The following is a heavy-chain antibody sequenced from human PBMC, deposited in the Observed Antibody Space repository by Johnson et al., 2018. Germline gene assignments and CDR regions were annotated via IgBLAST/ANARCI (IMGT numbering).Heavy chain of an antibody. V-gene: IGHV4-59*01. D-gene: IGHD5-12*01. CDR1: GDSINTNY. Sequence: QVQLQESGPGLVKPSETLSLSCTVSGDSINTNYWSWIRQPPGKGLEWIGYIYYTGRTNYNPSRKSRVTISVDMSKNQFSLKLRSVVAADTAVYFCARDVTGYGRENAFDIWGQGTMVTVSS. CDR3: ARDVTGYGRENAFDI. CDR2: IYYTGRT. J-gene: IGHJ3*02.